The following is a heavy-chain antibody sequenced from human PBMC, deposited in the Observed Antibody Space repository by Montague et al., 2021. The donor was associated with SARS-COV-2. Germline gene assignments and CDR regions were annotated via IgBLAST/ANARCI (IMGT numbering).Heavy chain of an antibody. D-gene: IGHD6-19*01. V-gene: IGHV4-31*03. CDR2: IYYSGST. Sequence: TLSLTCTVSGGPISAGYYWTWIRQIPGKGLEWIGYIYYSGSTXXNPSLKSRVIMSIDTSKHQFSLKVSSVTAADTATYFCASAIAVADTHYYYYGMDVWGQGTTVTVSS. CDR3: ASAIAVADTHYYYYGMDV. J-gene: IGHJ6*02. CDR1: GGPISAGYY.